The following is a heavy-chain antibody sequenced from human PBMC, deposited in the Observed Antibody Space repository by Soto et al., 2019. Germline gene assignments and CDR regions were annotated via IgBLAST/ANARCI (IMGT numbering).Heavy chain of an antibody. CDR2: INAGNGNA. Sequence: ASVKVSCKTSGNTFNSYAMHWVRQAPGQRLEWMGWINAGNGNAKYSQRFQGRVTITRDTSASTAYMELSSLRSEDTAVYYCARGIYNCSPFDPWGQGTLVTVSA. J-gene: IGHJ5*02. V-gene: IGHV1-3*01. CDR1: GNTFNSYA. D-gene: IGHD1-1*01. CDR3: ARGIYNCSPFDP.